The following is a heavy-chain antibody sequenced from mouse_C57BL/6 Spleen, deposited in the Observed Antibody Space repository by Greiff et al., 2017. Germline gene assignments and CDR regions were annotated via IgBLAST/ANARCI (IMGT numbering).Heavy chain of an antibody. Sequence: VQLQQPGTELVKPGASVKLSCKASGSTFTSYWMNWVKQRPGQGLEWIGNINPSNGGTNYNEKFKSKATLPVGKSSSTAYMQLSSLTYEDSAVYYSARGGIYYGYYEVMDYWGQGTTLTVSS. D-gene: IGHD2-1*01. J-gene: IGHJ2*01. CDR1: GSTFTSYW. V-gene: IGHV1-53*01. CDR3: ARGGIYYGYYEVMDY. CDR2: INPSNGGT.